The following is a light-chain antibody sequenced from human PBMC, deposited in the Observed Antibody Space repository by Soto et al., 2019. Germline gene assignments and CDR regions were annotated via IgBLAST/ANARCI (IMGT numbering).Light chain of an antibody. J-gene: IGKJ1*01. Sequence: DIQITQSASSLSASLXDRVSITCMASQGISTYLXXXHQXXGXAPKXXXYDXSSWQRGGPSRFSGSGSATDFTLTISSLQPEDAANYSCQQSYRTPCTFGQGTKVDIK. V-gene: IGKV1-39*01. CDR1: QGISTY. CDR3: QQSYRTPCT. CDR2: DXS.